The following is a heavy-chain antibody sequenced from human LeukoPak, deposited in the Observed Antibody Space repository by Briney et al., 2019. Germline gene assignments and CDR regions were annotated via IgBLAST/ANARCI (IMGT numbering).Heavy chain of an antibody. D-gene: IGHD3-10*01. CDR2: ISSSSSYI. CDR1: GFTFSSYS. V-gene: IGHV3-21*01. J-gene: IGHJ6*03. Sequence: GGSLRLSCAASGFTFSSYSMNWVRQAPGKGLEWVSSISSSSSYIYYADSVKGRFTISRDNAKNSLYLQMNSLRAEDTAVYYCARDRAVETSWYYYMDVWGKGTTVTISS. CDR3: ARDRAVETSWYYYMDV.